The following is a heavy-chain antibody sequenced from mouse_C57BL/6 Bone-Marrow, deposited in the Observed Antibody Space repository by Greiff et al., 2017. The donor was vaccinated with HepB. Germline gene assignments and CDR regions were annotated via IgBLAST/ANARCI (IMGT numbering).Heavy chain of an antibody. CDR2: ISSGGSYT. Sequence: LVESGGDLVKPGGSLKLSCAASGFTFSSYGMSWVRQTPDKRLEWVATISSGGSYTYYPDSVKGRFTISRDNTKNTLYLQMSSLKSEDTAMYYCARQWYAMDYWGQGTSVTVSS. J-gene: IGHJ4*01. CDR1: GFTFSSYG. CDR3: ARQWYAMDY. V-gene: IGHV5-6*01.